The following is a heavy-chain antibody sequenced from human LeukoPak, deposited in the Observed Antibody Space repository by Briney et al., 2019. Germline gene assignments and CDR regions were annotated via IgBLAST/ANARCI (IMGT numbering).Heavy chain of an antibody. V-gene: IGHV4-59*08. Sequence: SETLSLTCIVSGGSISNYYWSWFRQPPGKGLEWIGYIYYSGSTNYNPSLKSRVTISLDTSKNQFSLKLSSVTAADTAVYYCARHDGSSWYYAFDVWGQGTMVTVSS. CDR3: ARHDGSSWYYAFDV. CDR2: IYYSGST. J-gene: IGHJ3*01. D-gene: IGHD6-13*01. CDR1: GGSISNYY.